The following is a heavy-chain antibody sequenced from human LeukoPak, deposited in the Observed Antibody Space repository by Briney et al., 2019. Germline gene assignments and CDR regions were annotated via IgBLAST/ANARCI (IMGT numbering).Heavy chain of an antibody. CDR1: GFTFSSYA. Sequence: GGSLRLSCAASGFTFSSYAMHWVRQAPGKGLEWVAFISYDGSNKYYADSVKGRFTISRDNSKNTLYLQMNSLRAEDTAVYYCAKIDRYYYGSGSYFDYWGQGTLVTVSS. V-gene: IGHV3-30-3*02. CDR3: AKIDRYYYGSGSYFDY. CDR2: ISYDGSNK. D-gene: IGHD3-10*01. J-gene: IGHJ4*02.